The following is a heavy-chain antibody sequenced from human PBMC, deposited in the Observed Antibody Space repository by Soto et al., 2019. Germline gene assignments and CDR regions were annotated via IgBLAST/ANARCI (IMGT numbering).Heavy chain of an antibody. CDR1: GGTFSSYA. CDR2: ISAYNGNT. V-gene: IGHV1-18*01. D-gene: IGHD2-21*01. CDR3: ARGLAISNFYYYYMDV. Sequence: ASVKVSCKASGGTFSSYAISWVRQAPGQGLEWMGWISAYNGNTNYAQKLQGRVTMTTDTSTSTAYMELRSLRSDDTAVYYCARGLAISNFYYYYMDVWGKGTTVTVSS. J-gene: IGHJ6*03.